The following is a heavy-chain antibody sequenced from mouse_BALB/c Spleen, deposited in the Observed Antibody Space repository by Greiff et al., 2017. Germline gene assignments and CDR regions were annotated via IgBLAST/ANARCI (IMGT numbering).Heavy chain of an antibody. D-gene: IGHD2-1*01. V-gene: IGHV1S22*01. CDR2: IYPGSGST. J-gene: IGHJ4*01. CDR1: GYTFTSYW. CDR3: TRRGNYEGYYAMDY. Sequence: KQPGSELVRPGASVKLSCKASGYTFTSYWMHWVKQRHGQGLEWIGNIYPGSGSTNYDEKFKSKGTLTVDTSSSTAYMHLSSLTSEDSAVYYCTRRGNYEGYYAMDYWGQGTSVTVSS.